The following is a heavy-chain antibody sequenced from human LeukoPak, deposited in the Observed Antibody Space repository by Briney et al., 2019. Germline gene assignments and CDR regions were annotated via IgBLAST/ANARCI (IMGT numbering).Heavy chain of an antibody. CDR2: MNPNSGNT. CDR1: GYTFTSYD. D-gene: IGHD4-17*01. V-gene: IGHV1-8*01. J-gene: IGHJ3*02. CDR3: ATTTVTTSDAFDI. Sequence: GALVKVSCKASGYTFTSYDINWVRQATGQGLEWMGWMNPNSGNTGYAQKFQGRVTMTRNTSISTAYMELSSLRSEDTAVYYCATTTVTTSDAFDIWGQGTMVTVSS.